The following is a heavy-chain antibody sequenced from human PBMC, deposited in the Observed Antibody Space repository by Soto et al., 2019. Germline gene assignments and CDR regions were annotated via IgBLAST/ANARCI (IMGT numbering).Heavy chain of an antibody. D-gene: IGHD3-10*01. J-gene: IGHJ6*02. Sequence: PQTFPLPNTGSGGSISSSTYYLCWIRQPPGKGLEWIGSIYYSGSTYYNPSLKSRVTISVDTSKNQFSLKLSSVTAADTAVYYCARQGFGPLHGLVDVWGQGTTVT. CDR1: GGSISSSTYY. V-gene: IGHV4-39*01. CDR3: ARQGFGPLHGLVDV. CDR2: IYYSGST.